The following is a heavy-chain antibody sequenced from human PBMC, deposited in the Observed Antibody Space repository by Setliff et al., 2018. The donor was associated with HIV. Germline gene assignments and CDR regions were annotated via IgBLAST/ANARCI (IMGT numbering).Heavy chain of an antibody. CDR2: ISSSGSTI. Sequence: GGSLRLSCEASGFRVTDTYMAWVRQAPGRGLEWVSYISSSGSTIFYADSVKGRFTISRDNAKNSLYLQMNSLRAEDTAFYYCARGWFDSWGQGVLVTVSS. V-gene: IGHV3-11*04. J-gene: IGHJ5*01. CDR3: ARGWFDS. CDR1: GFRVTDTY.